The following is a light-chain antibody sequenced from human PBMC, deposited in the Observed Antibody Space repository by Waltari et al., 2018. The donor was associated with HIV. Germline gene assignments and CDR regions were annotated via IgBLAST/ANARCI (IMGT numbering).Light chain of an antibody. CDR2: WAS. CDR3: QQYYSTPLT. Sequence: DIVMTQSPDSLAASLGERATINSKSSQSVLYSSNNKNYLAWYQQKPGQPPKLLISWASTRESGVPDRFSGSGSGTDFTLTISSLQAEDVAVYYCQQYYSTPLTFGGGTKVEIE. CDR1: QSVLYSSNNKNY. J-gene: IGKJ4*01. V-gene: IGKV4-1*01.